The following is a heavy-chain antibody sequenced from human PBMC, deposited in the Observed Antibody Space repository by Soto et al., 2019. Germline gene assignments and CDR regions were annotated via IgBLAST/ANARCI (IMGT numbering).Heavy chain of an antibody. D-gene: IGHD3-10*01. CDR3: ARGITMVRGVIHTPYFDY. CDR2: IYNRGST. J-gene: IGHJ4*02. CDR1: GGSINSGGYY. V-gene: IGHV4-31*03. Sequence: QVQLQESGPGLVKPSQTLSLTCTVSGGSINSGGYYWSWIRQHPGKGLEWIGYIYNRGSTYCNPSRKSRVTLSVDTSKNQFSLKLSSVTAADTAVYCCARGITMVRGVIHTPYFDYWGQGTLVTVSS.